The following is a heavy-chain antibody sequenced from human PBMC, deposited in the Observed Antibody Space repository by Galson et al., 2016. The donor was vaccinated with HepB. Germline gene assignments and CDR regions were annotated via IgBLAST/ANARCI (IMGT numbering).Heavy chain of an antibody. Sequence: SLRLSCAASGFDFRRHGMHWVRQAPGRGLEWVALIWYSGKSKQYSDSVRGRFTISRDNSTKTLYLEMNGLGVEETGRYYCARESARSSGWDNLYYHGMDVWGRGTTVIVSS. CDR3: ARESARSSGWDNLYYHGMDV. D-gene: IGHD6-25*01. J-gene: IGHJ6*02. CDR2: IWYSGKSK. V-gene: IGHV3-33*01. CDR1: GFDFRRHG.